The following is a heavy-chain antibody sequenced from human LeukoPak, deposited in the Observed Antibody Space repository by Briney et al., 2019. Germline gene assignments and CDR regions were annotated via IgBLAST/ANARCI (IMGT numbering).Heavy chain of an antibody. CDR1: GFTVSSNY. V-gene: IGHV3-66*01. D-gene: IGHD6-13*01. CDR3: ANTEIAAAGDY. J-gene: IGHJ4*02. CDR2: IYSGGST. Sequence: GGSLRLSCAASGFTVSSNYMSWVRQAPGKGLEWVSVIYSGGSTYYADSVKGRFTISRDNSKNTLYLQMNSLRAEDTAVYYCANTEIAAAGDYWGQGTLVTVSS.